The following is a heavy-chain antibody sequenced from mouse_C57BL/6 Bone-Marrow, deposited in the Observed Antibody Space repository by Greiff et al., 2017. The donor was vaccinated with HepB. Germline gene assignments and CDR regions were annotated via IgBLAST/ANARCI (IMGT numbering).Heavy chain of an antibody. J-gene: IGHJ4*01. Sequence: VQLQQSGAELAKPGASVQLSCKASGYTFTSYWMHWVKQRPGQGLEWIGYINPSSGYTKYNQKFKDKATLTADKSSSTAYMQLSSLTSEDSAVYFCARACYAMDYWGQGTSVTVSS. CDR1: GYTFTSYW. V-gene: IGHV1-7*01. CDR3: ARACYAMDY. CDR2: INPSSGYT.